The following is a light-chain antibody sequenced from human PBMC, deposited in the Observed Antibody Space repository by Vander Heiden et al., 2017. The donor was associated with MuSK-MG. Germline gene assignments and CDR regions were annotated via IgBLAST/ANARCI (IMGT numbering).Light chain of an antibody. J-gene: IGKJ1*01. V-gene: IGKV1-5*03. CDR1: QSVSSS. CDR3: QQCNSYPLT. Sequence: EIQLAQSSSTLSASVGDRVTITCRASQSVSSSFAWYQQKPGNAPKLLIYKASSLESGVPSRFSGSGSGTEFTLTISSLQPDDFATYYCQQCNSYPLTFGQGTKVEIK. CDR2: KAS.